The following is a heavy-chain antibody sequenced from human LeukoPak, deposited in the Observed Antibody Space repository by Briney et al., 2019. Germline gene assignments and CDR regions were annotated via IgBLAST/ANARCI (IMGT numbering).Heavy chain of an antibody. CDR1: GFTFSSYA. D-gene: IGHD4-23*01. CDR3: ARDWGRGNSYYFDY. CDR2: VSHNESKK. V-gene: IGHV3-30*03. J-gene: IGHJ4*02. Sequence: PGGSLRLSCAASGFTFSSYAMSWVRLAPGKGLECVAVVSHNESKKNYGESVKGRFTISRDNSANSVYLQMDSLTIEDTAVYFCARDWGRGNSYYFDYWGQGTLVTVSS.